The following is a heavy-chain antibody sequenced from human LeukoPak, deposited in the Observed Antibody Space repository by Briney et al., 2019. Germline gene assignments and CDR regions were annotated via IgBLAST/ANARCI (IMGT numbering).Heavy chain of an antibody. J-gene: IGHJ4*02. V-gene: IGHV3-23*01. Sequence: SGGSLSLSCAASGFTFSSYAMSWVRQAPGKGLEWVSAITESGGSAYYADSVKGRFTISRDNSKNTLYLQMYSLRAEDTAVYYCARGRSSSGWSNWGQETQVTVSS. CDR1: GFTFSSYA. CDR2: ITESGGSA. D-gene: IGHD6-19*01. CDR3: ARGRSSSGWSN.